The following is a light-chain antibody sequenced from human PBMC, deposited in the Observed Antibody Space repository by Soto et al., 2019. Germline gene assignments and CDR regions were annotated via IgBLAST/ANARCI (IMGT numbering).Light chain of an antibody. CDR2: STN. J-gene: IGLJ2*01. V-gene: IGLV7-43*01. CDR3: LLYYGGAQPHVV. CDR1: TGAVTSGYY. Sequence: QTVVTQEPSLTVSPGGTVTLTCASSTGAVTSGYYPNWFQQKPGQAPRALIYSTNNKPSWTPARFSGSLLGGTAALTVSGVQPEDEADYYCLLYYGGAQPHVVFGGGTKLTVL.